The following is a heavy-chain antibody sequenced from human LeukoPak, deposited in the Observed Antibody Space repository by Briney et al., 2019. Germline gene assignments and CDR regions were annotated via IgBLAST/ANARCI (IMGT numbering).Heavy chain of an antibody. CDR1: GFTFSSYA. Sequence: PGGSLRLSCAASGFTFSSYAMSWVRQAPGKGLEWVSAISGSGGSTYYADSVKGRFTISRDNSKNTLYLQMNSLRAEDTAVYFCAVGATVEWLLSYLVYWGQGTLATVSS. V-gene: IGHV3-23*01. CDR2: ISGSGGST. D-gene: IGHD3-3*01. J-gene: IGHJ4*02. CDR3: AVGATVEWLLSYLVY.